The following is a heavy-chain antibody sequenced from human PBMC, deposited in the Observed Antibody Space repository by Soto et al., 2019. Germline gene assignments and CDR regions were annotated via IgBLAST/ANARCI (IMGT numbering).Heavy chain of an antibody. D-gene: IGHD4-17*01. CDR1: GFTFSSYS. J-gene: IGHJ3*02. V-gene: IGHV3-21*01. CDR2: ISSSSSYI. CDR3: ARVLHDYGDYADAFDI. Sequence: GESLKISCAASGFTFSSYSMDWVRQAPGKGLEWVSSISSSSSYIYYADSVKGRFTISRDNAKNSLYLQMNSLRAEDTAVYYCARVLHDYGDYADAFDIWGQGTMVTVSS.